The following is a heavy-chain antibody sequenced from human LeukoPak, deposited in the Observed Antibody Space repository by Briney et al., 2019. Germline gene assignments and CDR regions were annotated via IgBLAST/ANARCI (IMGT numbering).Heavy chain of an antibody. V-gene: IGHV4-59*08. D-gene: IGHD4-23*01. CDR3: AGHSSVAGKDNWFDP. CDR1: GGSISSYY. J-gene: IGHJ5*02. CDR2: IYYSGST. Sequence: PSKTLSLTCTVSGGSISSYYWSWIRQPPGKGLEWIGYIYYSGSTNYNPSLKSRVTISVDTSKNQFSLKLSSVTAADTAVYYCAGHSSVAGKDNWFDPWGQGTLVTVSS.